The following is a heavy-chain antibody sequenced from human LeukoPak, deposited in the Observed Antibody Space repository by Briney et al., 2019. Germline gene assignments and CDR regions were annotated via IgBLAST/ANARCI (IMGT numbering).Heavy chain of an antibody. V-gene: IGHV1-69*13. Sequence: ASVKVSCKASGGTFSSYAISWVRQAPGQGLEWMGGIIPIFGTANYAQKFQGGVTITADESTSTAYMELRSLRSDDTAVYYCARGPLYCSSTSCYAAYFDYWGQGTLVTVSS. CDR1: GGTFSSYA. CDR3: ARGPLYCSSTSCYAAYFDY. CDR2: IIPIFGTA. J-gene: IGHJ4*02. D-gene: IGHD2-2*01.